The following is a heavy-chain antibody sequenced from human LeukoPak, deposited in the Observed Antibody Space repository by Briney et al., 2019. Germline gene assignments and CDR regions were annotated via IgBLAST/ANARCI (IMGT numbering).Heavy chain of an antibody. Sequence: GGSLRLSCAASGFTFSSYGMHWVRQAPGKGLEWVAAIWYDGSNKYYADSVKGRFTISRDNSKNTLYLQMNSLRAEDTAVYYCARGPMVRGVSTGAYFDYWGQGTLVTVSS. J-gene: IGHJ4*02. CDR2: IWYDGSNK. CDR3: ARGPMVRGVSTGAYFDY. D-gene: IGHD3-10*01. V-gene: IGHV3-33*01. CDR1: GFTFSSYG.